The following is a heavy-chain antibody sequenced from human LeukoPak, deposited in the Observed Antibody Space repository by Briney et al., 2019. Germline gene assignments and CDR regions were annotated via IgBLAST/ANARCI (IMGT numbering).Heavy chain of an antibody. D-gene: IGHD3-10*01. Sequence: SETLSLTCTVSGASISDYYWTWIRQPPGKGLEWIGYIYYTGSTNYNPSLKSRVVISLDKSNNQFSVKLNSVTAADTAVYYCARFSTMLDFWGRGTLVTVSS. CDR1: GASISDYY. CDR3: ARFSTMLDF. V-gene: IGHV4-59*01. CDR2: IYYTGST. J-gene: IGHJ4*02.